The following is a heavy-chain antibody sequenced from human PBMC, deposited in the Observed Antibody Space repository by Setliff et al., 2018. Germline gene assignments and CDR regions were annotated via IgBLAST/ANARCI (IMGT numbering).Heavy chain of an antibody. CDR3: ATASGSSGYLAPYAFDI. CDR2: INPNSGGT. J-gene: IGHJ3*02. CDR1: GYTFTGYY. V-gene: IGHV1-2*06. Sequence: ASVKVSCKASGYTFTGYYMHWVRQAPGQGLEWMGRINPNSGGTNYAQKFQGRVTMTRDTSISTAYMELSRLRSDDTAVYYCATASGSSGYLAPYAFDIWGQGTMVTVSS. D-gene: IGHD3-22*01.